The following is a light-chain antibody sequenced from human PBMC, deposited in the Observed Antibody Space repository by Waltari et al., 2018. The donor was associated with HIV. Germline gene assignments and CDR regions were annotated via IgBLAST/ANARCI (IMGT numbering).Light chain of an antibody. CDR3: SSYTSSSALYVV. V-gene: IGLV2-14*03. J-gene: IGLJ2*01. CDR2: DVS. CDR1: SSDGGGYNY. Sequence: QSALTQPASVSGSPGQSITISCTGTSSDGGGYNYVPWSQQHPGKAPKLMIYDVSNRPSGVSNRFSGSKSGNTASLTISGLQAEDEADYYCSSYTSSSALYVVFGGGTKLTVL.